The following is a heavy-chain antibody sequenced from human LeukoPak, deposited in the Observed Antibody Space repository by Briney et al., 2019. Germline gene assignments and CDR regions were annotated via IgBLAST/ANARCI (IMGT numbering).Heavy chain of an antibody. J-gene: IGHJ4*02. CDR1: GYTFTSYY. V-gene: IGHV1-46*01. CDR3: AREGVGATRDY. CDR2: INPSGGST. Sequence: PGGSLRLSCAASGYTFTSYYMHWVRQAPGQGLEWMGIINPSGGSTSYAQKFQGRVTMTRDTSTSTVYMELSSLRSEDTAVYYCAREGVGATRDYWGQGTLVTVSS. D-gene: IGHD1-26*01.